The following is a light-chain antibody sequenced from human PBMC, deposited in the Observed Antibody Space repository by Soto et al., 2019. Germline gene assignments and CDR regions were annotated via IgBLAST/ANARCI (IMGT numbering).Light chain of an antibody. CDR2: KAS. J-gene: IGKJ1*01. CDR1: QSISSW. V-gene: IGKV1-5*03. Sequence: DIQMTQSPSTLSASVGDRVTITCRASQSISSWLAWCQQKPGTAPKLLIYKASSLESGAPSRFSGSGCGTEFTLTISSLQPDDFATKYFQQDNSLRTFGQGTKVGIK. CDR3: QQDNSLRT.